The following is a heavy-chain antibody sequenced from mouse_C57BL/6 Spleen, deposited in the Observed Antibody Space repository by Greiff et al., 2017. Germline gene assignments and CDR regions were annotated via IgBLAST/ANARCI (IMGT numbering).Heavy chain of an antibody. Sequence: VQLQQPGAELVRPGSSVKLSCKASGYTFTSYWMDWVKQRPGQGLEWIGNIYPSDSDTHYNQKFKDKATLTVDKSSSTAYMQLSSLTSEDSAVYDCARSLYYYVSSYYYWGQGTTLTVSA. V-gene: IGHV1-61*01. CDR1: GYTFTSYW. CDR2: IYPSDSDT. D-gene: IGHD1-1*01. CDR3: ARSLYYYVSSYYY. J-gene: IGHJ2*01.